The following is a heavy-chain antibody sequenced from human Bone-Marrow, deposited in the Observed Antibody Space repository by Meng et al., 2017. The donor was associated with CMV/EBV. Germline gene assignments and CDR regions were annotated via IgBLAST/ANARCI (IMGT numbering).Heavy chain of an antibody. CDR1: TGYY. V-gene: IGHV1-2*02. J-gene: IGHJ5*02. Sequence: TGYYMHWVRQAPGQGLEWMGWINPNSGGTNYAQKFQGRVTMTRDTSISTAYMELSRLRSDDTAVYYCARRSRATIFGVVTRKEWFDPWGQGTLVTVSS. CDR2: INPNSGGT. CDR3: ARRSRATIFGVVTRKEWFDP. D-gene: IGHD3-3*01.